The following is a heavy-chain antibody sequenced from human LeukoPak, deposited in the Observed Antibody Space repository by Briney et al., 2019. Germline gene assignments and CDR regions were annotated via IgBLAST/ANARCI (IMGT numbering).Heavy chain of an antibody. J-gene: IGHJ4*02. CDR1: GYSVSSGYY. CDR3: ARDVGPRGVGRGYYFDY. Sequence: TPSETLSLTCAVSGYSVSSGYYWGWIRQPPGKGLEWIGSIYHSGSTYYNPSLKSRVTISVDTSKNQFSLKLSSVTAADTAVYYCARDVGPRGVGRGYYFDYWGQGTLVTVSS. D-gene: IGHD1-26*01. V-gene: IGHV4-38-2*02. CDR2: IYHSGST.